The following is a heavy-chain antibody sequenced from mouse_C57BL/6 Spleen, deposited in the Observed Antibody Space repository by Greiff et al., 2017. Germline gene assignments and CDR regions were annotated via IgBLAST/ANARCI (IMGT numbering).Heavy chain of an antibody. CDR3: ARGGGNACAY. CDR2: ISSGGSYT. V-gene: IGHV5-6*02. Sequence: DVKLVESGGDLVKPGGSLKLSCAASGFTFSSYGMSWVRQTPDKRLEWVATISSGGSYTYYPDSVKGRITISRDNAKNTPYLQMSSLKSEDTAMYYCARGGGNACAYWGQGTLVTVSA. J-gene: IGHJ3*01. CDR1: GFTFSSYG. D-gene: IGHD1-1*02.